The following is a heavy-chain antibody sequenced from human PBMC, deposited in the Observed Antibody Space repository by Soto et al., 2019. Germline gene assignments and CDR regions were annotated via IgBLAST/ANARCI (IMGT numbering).Heavy chain of an antibody. CDR3: AKREYSGQNDY. Sequence: PGGPLRLCCAAFGFTFSSYSMNWVRKAPGKGLEWVSSISSSSSYIYYADSVKGRFTISRDNAKNSLYLQMNSLRAEDTAVYYCAKREYSGQNDYWGQGTLVTVSS. D-gene: IGHD5-12*01. J-gene: IGHJ4*02. V-gene: IGHV3-21*01. CDR2: ISSSSSYI. CDR1: GFTFSSYS.